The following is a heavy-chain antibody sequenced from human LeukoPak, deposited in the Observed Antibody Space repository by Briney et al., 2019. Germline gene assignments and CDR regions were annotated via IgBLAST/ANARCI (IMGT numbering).Heavy chain of an antibody. CDR2: ISAYNGNT. D-gene: IGHD1-26*01. CDR1: GYTFTSYG. Sequence: ASVKVSCKASGYTFTSYGISWVRQAPGQGLEWMGWISAYNGNTNYAQKLQGRVTMTTDTSTSTAYMELRSLRSDDTAVYYCARDTLNSYSGSYYGFDYWGQGTLVTVSS. CDR3: ARDTLNSYSGSYYGFDY. J-gene: IGHJ4*02. V-gene: IGHV1-18*01.